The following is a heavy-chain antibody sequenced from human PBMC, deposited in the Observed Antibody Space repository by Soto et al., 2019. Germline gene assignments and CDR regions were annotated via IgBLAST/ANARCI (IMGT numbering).Heavy chain of an antibody. D-gene: IGHD3-10*01. Sequence: SETLSLTCTVTGGSMTTGDQYWTWIRHRPGEGLEWFGYINHRGSLYYNPSLESRVSMSVDTSKNQFSLNLSSVTAADTAVYYWSRKPPQRQGRKKEVWGQGTKV. V-gene: IGHV4-31*03. CDR3: SRKPPQRQGRKKEV. J-gene: IGHJ6*02. CDR2: INHRGSL. CDR1: GGSMTTGDQY.